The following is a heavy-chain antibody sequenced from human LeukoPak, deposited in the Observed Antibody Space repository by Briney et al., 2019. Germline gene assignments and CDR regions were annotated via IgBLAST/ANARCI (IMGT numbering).Heavy chain of an antibody. V-gene: IGHV3-9*03. CDR1: GFTFDDYA. CDR2: ISWNSGSI. Sequence: GRSLRLSCAASGFTFDDYAMHWVRQAPGKGLEWVPGISWNSGSIGYADSVKGRFTISRDNAKNSLYLQMNSLRPEDMALYYCATEGGYWGQGTLVTVSS. CDR3: ATEGGY. J-gene: IGHJ4*02. D-gene: IGHD3-16*01.